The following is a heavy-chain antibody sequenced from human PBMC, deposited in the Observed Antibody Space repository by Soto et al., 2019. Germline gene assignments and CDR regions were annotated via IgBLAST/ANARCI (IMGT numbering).Heavy chain of an antibody. D-gene: IGHD2-15*01. Sequence: QVQLVESGGGVVQPGRSLRLSCAASGFTFSSYAMHWVRQAPGKGLEWVAVISYDGSNKYYADSVKGRFTISRDNSKNTLYLQMNSLRAEDTAVYYCARDSPGPTVVTGYFDLWGRGTLVTVS. CDR3: ARDSPGPTVVTGYFDL. CDR1: GFTFSSYA. CDR2: ISYDGSNK. J-gene: IGHJ2*01. V-gene: IGHV3-30-3*01.